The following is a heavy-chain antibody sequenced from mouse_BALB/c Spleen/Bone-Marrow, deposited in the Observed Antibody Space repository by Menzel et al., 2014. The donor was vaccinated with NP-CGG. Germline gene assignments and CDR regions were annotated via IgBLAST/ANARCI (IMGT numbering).Heavy chain of an antibody. J-gene: IGHJ4*01. CDR1: GFTFSSFG. CDR3: ARGNGQGYPMDY. CDR2: ISSGSSSI. Sequence: VQLKDSGGGLVQPGGSRKLSCAASGFTFSSFGMHWVRQAPEKGLEWVAYISSGSSSIYYADTVKGRFTISRDNSKNILFLQMTSLRSEDTAMYYCARGNGQGYPMDYWGQGISVTVSS. V-gene: IGHV5-17*02. D-gene: IGHD3-1*01.